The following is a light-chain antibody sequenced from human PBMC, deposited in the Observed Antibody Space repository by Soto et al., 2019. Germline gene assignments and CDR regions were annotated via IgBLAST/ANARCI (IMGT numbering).Light chain of an antibody. CDR2: GAS. CDR3: QQYGSTPLFT. J-gene: IGKJ3*01. V-gene: IGKV3-20*01. Sequence: EIVLTQSPGTLSLSPGERATLSCRASQSVSNNYLAWYQQKPGQAPRLLIYGASSRATGNPDRFSGSGSVTDFTLTISRLEPDDFAVYYCQQYGSTPLFTFGPGTKVDIK. CDR1: QSVSNNY.